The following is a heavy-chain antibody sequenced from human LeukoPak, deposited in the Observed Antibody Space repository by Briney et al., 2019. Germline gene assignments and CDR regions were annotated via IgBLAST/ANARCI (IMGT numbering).Heavy chain of an antibody. CDR1: GFTFTSSA. CDR3: AARSQYYYYGMDV. Sequence: SVKVSCKASGFTFTSSAMQWVRQARGQRLEWIGWIVVGSGNTNYAQKFQERVTITRDMSTSTAYMELSSLRSEDAAVYYCAARSQYYYYGMDVWGQGTTVTVSS. CDR2: IVVGSGNT. V-gene: IGHV1-58*02. J-gene: IGHJ6*02.